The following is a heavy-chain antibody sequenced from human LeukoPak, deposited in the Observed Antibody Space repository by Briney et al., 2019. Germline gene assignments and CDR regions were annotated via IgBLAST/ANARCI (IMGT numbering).Heavy chain of an antibody. CDR2: IYYSGST. V-gene: IGHV4-31*03. J-gene: IGHJ3*02. CDR3: ARDQRRITMVRGGANAFDI. Sequence: SETLSLTCTVSGGSISSGGYYWSWIRQHPGKGLEWIGYIYYSGSTYYNPSLKSRVTISVDTSKNQFSLKLSSVTAADTTVYYCARDQRRITMVRGGANAFDIWGQGTMVTVSS. CDR1: GGSISSGGYY. D-gene: IGHD3-10*01.